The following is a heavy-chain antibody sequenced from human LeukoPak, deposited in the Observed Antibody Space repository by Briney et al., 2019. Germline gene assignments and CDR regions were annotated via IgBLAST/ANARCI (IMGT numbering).Heavy chain of an antibody. CDR1: GGSISTYY. D-gene: IGHD3-10*01. J-gene: IGHJ6*03. CDR3: AREDSGSYYNFYYFYMDV. Sequence: SETLSLTCTVSGGSISTYYWSWIRQPPGKGLEWIGYIYYTGSTSYNPSLKSRVTMSLDASKNQFSLELNSVTAADTAVYYCAREDSGSYYNFYYFYMDVWGKGTTVTISS. CDR2: IYYTGST. V-gene: IGHV4-59*12.